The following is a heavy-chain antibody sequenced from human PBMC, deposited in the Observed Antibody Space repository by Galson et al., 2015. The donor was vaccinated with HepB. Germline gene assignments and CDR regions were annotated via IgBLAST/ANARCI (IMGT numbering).Heavy chain of an antibody. Sequence: SVKVSCKASGYTFTSYDINWVRQATGQGLEWMGWMNPNSGNTGYAQKFQGRVTMTRNTSISTAYMELSSLRSEDTAVYYCARSLRVDVLVDYWGQGTLVTVSS. CDR2: MNPNSGNT. V-gene: IGHV1-8*01. CDR3: ARSLRVDVLVDY. CDR1: GYTFTSYD. J-gene: IGHJ4*02. D-gene: IGHD2-15*01.